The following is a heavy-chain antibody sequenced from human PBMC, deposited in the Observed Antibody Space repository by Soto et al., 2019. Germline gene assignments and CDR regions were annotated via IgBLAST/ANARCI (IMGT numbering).Heavy chain of an antibody. J-gene: IGHJ4*02. CDR2: ISAYNGNT. CDR3: ARLDITMVRGVIINAGDY. Sequence: QVQLVQSGAEVKKPAASVKVSCKASGYTFTSYGISWVRQAPGQGLEWMGWISAYNGNTNYAQKLQGRVTMTTDTSTSTAYMELRSLRSDDTAVYYCARLDITMVRGVIINAGDYWGQGTLVTVSS. D-gene: IGHD3-10*01. V-gene: IGHV1-18*01. CDR1: GYTFTSYG.